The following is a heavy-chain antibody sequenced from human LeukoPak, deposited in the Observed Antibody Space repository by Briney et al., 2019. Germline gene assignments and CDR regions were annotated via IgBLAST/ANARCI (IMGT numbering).Heavy chain of an antibody. Sequence: GGSLRLSCAASGFTFSNFWMHWVRQAPGKGLEWVSSISSGSDHIYYADSVKGRFTISRDNAKNPLYLQMDSLRAEDTAVFFCARNDYASSSGYDFWGQGTLVTVSS. J-gene: IGHJ4*02. CDR1: GFTFSNFW. D-gene: IGHD6-6*01. V-gene: IGHV3-21*01. CDR2: ISSGSDHI. CDR3: ARNDYASSSGYDF.